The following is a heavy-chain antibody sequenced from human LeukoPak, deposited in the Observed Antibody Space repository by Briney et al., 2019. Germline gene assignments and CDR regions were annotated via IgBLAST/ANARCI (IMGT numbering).Heavy chain of an antibody. CDR3: AKERDPYSYGPFGY. V-gene: IGHV3-30*18. D-gene: IGHD5-18*01. CDR1: GFTFSSYG. CDR2: ISYDGSNK. Sequence: PGRSLRLSCAASGFTFSSYGMHWVRQAPGKGLEWVAVISYDGSNKYYADSVKGRFTISRDNSKNTLYLQLNSLRAEDTAVYYCAKERDPYSYGPFGYWGQGTLVTVSS. J-gene: IGHJ4*02.